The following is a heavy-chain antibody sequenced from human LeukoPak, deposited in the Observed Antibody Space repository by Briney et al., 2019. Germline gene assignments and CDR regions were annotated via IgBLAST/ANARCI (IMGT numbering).Heavy chain of an antibody. CDR3: ARGGSTTKLVWGSLYYYDSSGYYPFDY. CDR1: GFTVSSNY. Sequence: GGSLRLSCAASGFTVSSNYMSGVRQAPGKGLEWVSVIYSGVSTYYADSVKGRVTISRDNSKNTLYLQMNSLRAEDTAVYYCARGGSTTKLVWGSLYYYDSSGYYPFDYWGQGTLVTVSS. CDR2: IYSGVST. J-gene: IGHJ4*02. V-gene: IGHV3-66*01. D-gene: IGHD3-22*01.